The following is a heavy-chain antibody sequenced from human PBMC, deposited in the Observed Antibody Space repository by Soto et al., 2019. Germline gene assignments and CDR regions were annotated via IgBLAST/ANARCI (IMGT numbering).Heavy chain of an antibody. D-gene: IGHD4-17*01. Sequence: SETLSLTCTVSGGSISSGGYYWSWIRQHPGKGPEWIGYIYRSGSTYYNPSLKSRVTISVDTSKNQFSLKLSSVTAADTAVYYCARWMTTVTTSNFDYWGQGTLVTVSS. CDR2: IYRSGST. J-gene: IGHJ4*02. CDR1: GGSISSGGYY. CDR3: ARWMTTVTTSNFDY. V-gene: IGHV4-31*03.